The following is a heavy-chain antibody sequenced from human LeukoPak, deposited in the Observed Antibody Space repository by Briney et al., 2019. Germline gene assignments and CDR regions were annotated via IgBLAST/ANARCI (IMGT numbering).Heavy chain of an antibody. V-gene: IGHV4-39*07. Sequence: SESLSLTCTVSGGSISSSSYYWGWIRQPPGKGLGWIGSIYYSGGTNYNPSLKSRITISVDTSKNQFSLKLSSVTAADTAVYYCATKTRHWGYSNIWGQGTMVTVSS. J-gene: IGHJ3*02. CDR1: GGSISSSSYY. D-gene: IGHD7-27*01. CDR2: IYYSGGT. CDR3: ATKTRHWGYSNI.